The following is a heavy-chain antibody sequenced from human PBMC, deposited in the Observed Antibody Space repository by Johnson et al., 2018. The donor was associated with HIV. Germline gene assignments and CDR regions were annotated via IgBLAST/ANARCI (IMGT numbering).Heavy chain of an antibody. CDR2: IDWNGGRQ. V-gene: IGHV3-20*04. D-gene: IGHD3-22*01. CDR3: ARQLSYDSSGQGGGLDI. CDR1: GFTFSDYY. J-gene: IGHJ3*02. Sequence: VQLVESGGGLVQPGGSLRLSCVVSGFTFSDYYMDWVRQAPGKGLEWVSGIDWNGGRQNYVDSVKGRFTISRDNAKNSLYLEMNNLRAEDTALYYCARQLSYDSSGQGGGLDIWGQGTLVTVSS.